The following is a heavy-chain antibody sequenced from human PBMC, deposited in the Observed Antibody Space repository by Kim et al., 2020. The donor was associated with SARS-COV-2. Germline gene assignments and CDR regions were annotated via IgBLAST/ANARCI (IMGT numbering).Heavy chain of an antibody. D-gene: IGHD3-3*01. CDR3: AKWGYDFWSGYGDY. CDR2: ISGSGGST. Sequence: GGSLRLSCAASGFTFSSYAMSWVRQAPGKGLEWVSAISGSGGSTYYADSVKGRFTISRDNSKNTLYLQMISLRAEDTAVYYCAKWGYDFWSGYGDYWGQGTLVTVSS. J-gene: IGHJ4*02. CDR1: GFTFSSYA. V-gene: IGHV3-23*01.